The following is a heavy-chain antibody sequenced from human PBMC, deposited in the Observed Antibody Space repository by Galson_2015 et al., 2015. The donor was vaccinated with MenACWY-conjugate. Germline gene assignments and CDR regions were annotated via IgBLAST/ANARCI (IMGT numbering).Heavy chain of an antibody. Sequence: SLRLSCAASGSTFSTYSVNWVRQAPGKGLEWVSYINPNGRAIYYADSVKGRFTISRDSAKNSLFLQMTSLRDEDTALYYCASGRDGGNPFDYWGQGTLVTVSS. CDR2: INPNGRAI. CDR3: ASGRDGGNPFDY. D-gene: IGHD4-23*01. J-gene: IGHJ4*02. V-gene: IGHV3-48*02. CDR1: GSTFSTYS.